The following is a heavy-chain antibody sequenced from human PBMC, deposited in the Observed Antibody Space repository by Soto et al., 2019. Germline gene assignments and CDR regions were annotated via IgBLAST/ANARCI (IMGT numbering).Heavy chain of an antibody. CDR1: GGTFSSYA. J-gene: IGHJ6*02. Sequence: QVQLVQSGAEVKKPGSSVKVSCKASGGTFSSYAISWVRQAPGQGLEWMGGIIPIFGTANYAQKFQGRVTITADESTRTAYMELSSMRSEDTAVYYCARAGRGVEMATKYGMDVWGQGTTVTVSS. D-gene: IGHD5-12*01. CDR2: IIPIFGTA. V-gene: IGHV1-69*12. CDR3: ARAGRGVEMATKYGMDV.